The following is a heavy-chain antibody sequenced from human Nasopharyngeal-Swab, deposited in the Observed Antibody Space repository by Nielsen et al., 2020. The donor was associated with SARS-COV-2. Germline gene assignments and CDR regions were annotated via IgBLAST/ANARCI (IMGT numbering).Heavy chain of an antibody. J-gene: IGHJ4*02. CDR2: IYHSGST. CDR1: GGSISSGNW. D-gene: IGHD6-13*01. Sequence: SETLSLTCAVSGGSISSGNWWSWVRQPPGKGLEWIGEIYHSGSTNYNPSLKSRVTISVDKSKNQFSLKLNSVTAADTAVYYCARVSPGSSWYPYYFDYWGQGTLVTVSS. CDR3: ARVSPGSSWYPYYFDY. V-gene: IGHV4-4*02.